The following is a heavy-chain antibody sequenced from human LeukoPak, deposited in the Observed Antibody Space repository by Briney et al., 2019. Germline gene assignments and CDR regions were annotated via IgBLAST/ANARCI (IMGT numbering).Heavy chain of an antibody. D-gene: IGHD1-26*01. CDR1: GFTFSSYE. V-gene: IGHV3-48*03. CDR2: ISSSGSTI. J-gene: IGHJ4*02. CDR3: ASRIVGTPDYFDY. Sequence: GGSLRLSCAASGFTFSSYEMNWVCQAPGKGLEWVSYISSSGSTIYYADSVKGRFTISRDNAKNSLYLQMNSLRAEDTAVYYCASRIVGTPDYFDYWGLGTLVTVSS.